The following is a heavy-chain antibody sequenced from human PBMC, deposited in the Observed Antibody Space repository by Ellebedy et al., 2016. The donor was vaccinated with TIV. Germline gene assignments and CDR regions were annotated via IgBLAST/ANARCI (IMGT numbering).Heavy chain of an antibody. V-gene: IGHV3-30*01. CDR2: IGNTGTVR. D-gene: IGHD3-10*01. J-gene: IGHJ3*01. Sequence: GESLKISCAASGFTFSSYALHWVRQAPGKGLHWVAIIGNTGTVRFYADSVKVRFTISRDNSKNTVYLQMDSLRTEDTALYFCARKNYFDSGILDALDVWGQGAMVTVSS. CDR3: ARKNYFDSGILDALDV. CDR1: GFTFSSYA.